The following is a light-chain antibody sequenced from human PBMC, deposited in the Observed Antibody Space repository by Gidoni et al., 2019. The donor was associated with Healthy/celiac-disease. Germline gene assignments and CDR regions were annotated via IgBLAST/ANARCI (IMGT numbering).Light chain of an antibody. CDR3: QQYNSYSRT. CDR1: QSISSW. V-gene: IGKV1-5*03. CDR2: KAS. Sequence: DIQMTQSPSTLSASVGDRVTITCRASQSISSWLAWYQQKPGKAPKLLIYKASSLESVVPSRFSGSGSGTEFTLTISSLQPDDFATYYCQQYNSYSRTFGQXTKVEIK. J-gene: IGKJ1*01.